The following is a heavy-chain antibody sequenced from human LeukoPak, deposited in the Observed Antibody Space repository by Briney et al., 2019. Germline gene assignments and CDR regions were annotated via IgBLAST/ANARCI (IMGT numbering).Heavy chain of an antibody. J-gene: IGHJ5*02. D-gene: IGHD6-6*01. CDR2: IYYSGST. V-gene: IGHV4-59*08. CDR3: ARRRLGYSSSFNWFDP. Sequence: SETLSLTCTVSGGSISSYYWNWIRQPPGKGLEWIGYIYYSGSTNYNPSLKSRVTISVDTSKNQFSLKLSSVTAADTAVYYCARRRLGYSSSFNWFDPWGQGTLVTVSS. CDR1: GGSISSYY.